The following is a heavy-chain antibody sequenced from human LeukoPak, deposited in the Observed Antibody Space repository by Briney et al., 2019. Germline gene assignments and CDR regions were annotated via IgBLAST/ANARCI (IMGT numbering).Heavy chain of an antibody. CDR1: GFTFSSYW. CDR2: IKQDGSQI. D-gene: IGHD2-2*01. Sequence: PGGSLRLSCATSGFTFSSYWMSWVRRAPGKGLEWVANIKQDGSQIFYVDSVKGRFTISRDNAKNSLSLQMNSLRAEDTAVYYCAREYCSGTSCYGYFDYWGQGTLVTVSS. CDR3: AREYCSGTSCYGYFDY. V-gene: IGHV3-7*01. J-gene: IGHJ4*02.